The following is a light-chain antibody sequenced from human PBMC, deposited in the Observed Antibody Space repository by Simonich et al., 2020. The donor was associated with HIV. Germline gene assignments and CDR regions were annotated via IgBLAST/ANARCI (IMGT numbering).Light chain of an antibody. CDR3: QTWGAGAGANWV. Sequence: QLVLTQSPSASASLGASVRLTCTLSSGHSRYDIAWHQQQPEKGPRYLMKVESDGSHSKGDGIPDRCSASSYGAERYLTISSLQFEDEADYYCQTWGAGAGANWVFGGGTKLTVL. V-gene: IGLV4-69*01. J-gene: IGLJ3*02. CDR1: SGHSRYD. CDR2: VESDGSH.